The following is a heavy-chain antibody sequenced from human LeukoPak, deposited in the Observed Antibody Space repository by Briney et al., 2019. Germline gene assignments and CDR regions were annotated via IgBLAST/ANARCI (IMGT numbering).Heavy chain of an antibody. D-gene: IGHD1-26*01. Sequence: GASVKVSCKASGYTFTDYYIHWLRQAPGEGPEWMGMINLIAGLTHLAPKFQGRVTMTRDTSTSTVYMELSSLRSEDTAVYYCARDRIVGATLYYYYYGMDVWGQGTTVTVSS. CDR1: GYTFTDYY. V-gene: IGHV1-46*01. CDR2: INLIAGLT. CDR3: ARDRIVGATLYYYYYGMDV. J-gene: IGHJ6*02.